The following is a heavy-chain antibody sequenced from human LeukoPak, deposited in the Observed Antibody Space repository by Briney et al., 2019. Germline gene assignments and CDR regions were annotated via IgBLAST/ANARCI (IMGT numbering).Heavy chain of an antibody. J-gene: IGHJ4*02. D-gene: IGHD1-14*01. CDR2: IKQDGSDK. CDR3: AREVWGPEF. CDR1: GFTFTKYW. V-gene: IGHV3-7*01. Sequence: GGSLRLSCAASGFTFTKYWTTWVRQAPGKGLDWVGNIKQDGSDKNYMDSVKGRFTISRDNTKNSVYLQMSGLRAEDTAVYYCAREVWGPEFWGQGTLVTVSS.